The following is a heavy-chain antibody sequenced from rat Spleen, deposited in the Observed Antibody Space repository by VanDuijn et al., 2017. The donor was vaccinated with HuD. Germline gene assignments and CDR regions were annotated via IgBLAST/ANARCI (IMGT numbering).Heavy chain of an antibody. V-gene: IGHV5-25*01. CDR1: GFTFSNYY. CDR2: ISTGGGNT. Sequence: EVQLVESGGGLVQPGRSMKLSCAASGFTFSNYYMAWVRQAPTKGLEWVASISTGGGNTYYPDSVKGGFTISRDNAKSTLYLQMDSLRSEDTATYYCARGDYYDGSYYAYVMDAWGQGASVTVSS. J-gene: IGHJ4*01. D-gene: IGHD1-12*02. CDR3: ARGDYYDGSYYAYVMDA.